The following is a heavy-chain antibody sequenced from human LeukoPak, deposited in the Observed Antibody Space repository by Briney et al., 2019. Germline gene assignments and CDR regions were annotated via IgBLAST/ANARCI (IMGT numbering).Heavy chain of an antibody. J-gene: IGHJ4*02. Sequence: GESLKISCKGSGYSFTSYWISWVRQMPRKGLEWMGRIDPSDSYTNYSPSFQGHVTISADKSISTAYLQWSSLKASDTAMYYCARRTVYGDYTFDYWGQGTLVTVSS. CDR3: ARRTVYGDYTFDY. V-gene: IGHV5-10-1*01. CDR1: GYSFTSYW. CDR2: IDPSDSYT. D-gene: IGHD4-17*01.